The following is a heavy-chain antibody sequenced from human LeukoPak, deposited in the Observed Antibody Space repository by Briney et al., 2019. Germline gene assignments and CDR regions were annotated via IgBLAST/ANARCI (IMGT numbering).Heavy chain of an antibody. D-gene: IGHD2-15*01. CDR1: GGTFTSYA. V-gene: IGHV1-69*04. Sequence: SVKVSCKASGGTFTSYAISWVRQAPGQGLEWMGRIIPILGIANYAQKFQGRVTITADKSTSTAYMELSSLRSEDTAVHYCASQVVVVAQVRGYFDYWGQGTLVTVSS. J-gene: IGHJ4*02. CDR3: ASQVVVVAQVRGYFDY. CDR2: IIPILGIA.